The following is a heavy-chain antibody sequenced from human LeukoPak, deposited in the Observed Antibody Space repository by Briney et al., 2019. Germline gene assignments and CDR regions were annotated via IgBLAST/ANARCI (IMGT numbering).Heavy chain of an antibody. J-gene: IGHJ6*02. D-gene: IGHD3-10*02. V-gene: IGHV4-61*08. Sequence: TSETLSLTCTVSGGSISSGGYYWSWIRQPPGKGLEWIGYIYYSGSTNYNPSLKSRVTISVDTSKNQFSLKLSSVTAADTAVYYCARHNDYYVVGGMDVWGQGTTVTVSS. CDR3: ARHNDYYVVGGMDV. CDR1: GGSISSGGYY. CDR2: IYYSGST.